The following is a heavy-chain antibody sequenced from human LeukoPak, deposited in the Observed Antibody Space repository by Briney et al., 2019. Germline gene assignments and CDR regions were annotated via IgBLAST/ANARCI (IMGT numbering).Heavy chain of an antibody. CDR3: AREDYYDSSGYLLADNYYYGMDV. J-gene: IGHJ6*02. D-gene: IGHD3-22*01. CDR2: INHSGST. V-gene: IGHV4-34*01. Sequence: SETLSLTCAVYGGSFSDYYWKWIRQPPGKGLEWIGEINHSGSTNYNPSLKSRVTISVDTSKNQFSLKLSSVTAADTAVYYCAREDYYDSSGYLLADNYYYGMDVWGQGTTVTVSS. CDR1: GGSFSDYY.